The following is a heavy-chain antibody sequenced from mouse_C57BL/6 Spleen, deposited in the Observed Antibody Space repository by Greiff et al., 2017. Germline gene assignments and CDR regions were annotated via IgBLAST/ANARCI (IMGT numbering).Heavy chain of an antibody. V-gene: IGHV1-54*01. Sequence: QVQLQQSGAELVRPGTSVKVSCKASGYAFTNYLIEWVKQRPGQGLEWIGVINPGSGGTNYNEKFKGKATLTADKSSSTAYMQLSSLTSEDSAVYFCARDGYVLFDDWGQGTTLTVSS. D-gene: IGHD2-2*01. CDR3: ARDGYVLFDD. CDR1: GYAFTNYL. J-gene: IGHJ2*01. CDR2: INPGSGGT.